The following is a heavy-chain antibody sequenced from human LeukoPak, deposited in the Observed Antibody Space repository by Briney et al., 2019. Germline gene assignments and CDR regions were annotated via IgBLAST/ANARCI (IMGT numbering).Heavy chain of an antibody. D-gene: IGHD6-13*01. CDR2: IDQGGSVR. CDR3: ARDPESSSFDL. V-gene: IGHV3-7*01. CDR1: GFSFSTYW. J-gene: IGHJ4*02. Sequence: GGSLRLSCAASGFSFSTYWMSWVRQTPEKGLEFVANIDQGGSVRNYMDSLKGRCTISRDNAKRSLYLEINSLRADDTAVYYCARDPESSSFDLWGRGALVTVSS.